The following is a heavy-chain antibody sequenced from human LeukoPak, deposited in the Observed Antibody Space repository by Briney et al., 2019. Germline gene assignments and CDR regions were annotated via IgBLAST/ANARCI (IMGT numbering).Heavy chain of an antibody. J-gene: IGHJ5*02. D-gene: IGHD3-3*01. CDR3: ARDPENRLRFLEWSVPAP. V-gene: IGHV3-7*01. CDR1: GSTFSSYW. Sequence: PGGSLRLSCAASGSTFSSYWMSWVRQAPGKGLEWVANIKQDGSEKYYVDSVKGRFTISRDNAKNSLYLQMNSLRAEDTAVYYCARDPENRLRFLEWSVPAPWGQGTLVTVSS. CDR2: IKQDGSEK.